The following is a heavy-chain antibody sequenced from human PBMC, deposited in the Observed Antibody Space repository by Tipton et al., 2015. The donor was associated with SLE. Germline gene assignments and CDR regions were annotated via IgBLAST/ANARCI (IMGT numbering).Heavy chain of an antibody. CDR3: AREGDYYFDY. CDR1: GGSISRHY. J-gene: IGHJ4*02. Sequence: TLSLTCTVSGGSISRHYWSWIRQPPGKGLEWIGYINYSGSTNYNPSLNSRVSISIDTSKKQFSLTLSSVTAEDTAVYYCAREGDYYFDYWGQGTLVTVSS. D-gene: IGHD2-21*02. CDR2: INYSGST. V-gene: IGHV4-59*11.